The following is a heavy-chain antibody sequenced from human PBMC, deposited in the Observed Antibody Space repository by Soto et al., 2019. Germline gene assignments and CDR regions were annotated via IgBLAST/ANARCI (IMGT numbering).Heavy chain of an antibody. CDR1: GGTFSSYA. Sequence: QVQLVQSGAEVKKPGSSVKVSCTASGGTFSSYAISWVRQAPGQGLEWMGGIIPIFGTANYAQKFQGRVTITADESTSTAYMELSSLRSEDTAVYYCARGGYNWNYVKFDPWGQGTLVTVSS. J-gene: IGHJ5*02. D-gene: IGHD1-7*01. CDR3: ARGGYNWNYVKFDP. V-gene: IGHV1-69*01. CDR2: IIPIFGTA.